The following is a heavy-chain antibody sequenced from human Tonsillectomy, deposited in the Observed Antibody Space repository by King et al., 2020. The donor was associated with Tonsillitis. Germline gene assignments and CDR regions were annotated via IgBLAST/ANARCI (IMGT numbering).Heavy chain of an antibody. Sequence: QLQESGPGLVKPSETLSLTCTVSGGSISSSSYYWGWIRQPPGKGLEWIGSIYYSGSTYYNPSLKSRVTISVDTSKNQFSLKLSPVTAADTAVYYCARHPGDYDYVWGSYRLFLNFDYWGQGTLVTVSS. CDR2: IYYSGST. D-gene: IGHD3-16*02. V-gene: IGHV4-39*01. CDR3: ARHPGDYDYVWGSYRLFLNFDY. CDR1: GGSISSSSYY. J-gene: IGHJ4*02.